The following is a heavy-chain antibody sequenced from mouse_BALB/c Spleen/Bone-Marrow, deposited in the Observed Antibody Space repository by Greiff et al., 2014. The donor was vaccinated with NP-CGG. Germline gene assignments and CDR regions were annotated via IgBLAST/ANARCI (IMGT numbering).Heavy chain of an antibody. V-gene: IGHV5-6-5*01. CDR1: GITASSYT. D-gene: IGHD1-2*01. J-gene: IGHJ4*01. CDR2: ITGGGTT. CDR3: ARHYGYVDAMDY. Sequence: EVQVVESGGGLVKPGESLKFSCAASGITASSYTMSWVRQTPEKRLEWVASITGGGTTYYPDSVKGRFTISRDNARNILYLQVSSLRSEDTAIYYCARHYGYVDAMDYWGQGTSVTVSS.